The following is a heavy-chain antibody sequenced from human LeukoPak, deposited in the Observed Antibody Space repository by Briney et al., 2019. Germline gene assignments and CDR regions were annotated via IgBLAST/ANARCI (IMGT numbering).Heavy chain of an antibody. CDR2: ISNTGNTI. CDR3: ARGIWFDP. J-gene: IGHJ5*02. V-gene: IGHV3-48*03. CDR1: GFTLSTYE. Sequence: GGSLRLSCAASGFTLSTYEMNWVRQAPGKGLEWVSYISNTGNTIYYADSVKGRFTISRNNAKNSLYLQMNSLRAEDTALYSCARGIWFDPWGQGTLVTVSS.